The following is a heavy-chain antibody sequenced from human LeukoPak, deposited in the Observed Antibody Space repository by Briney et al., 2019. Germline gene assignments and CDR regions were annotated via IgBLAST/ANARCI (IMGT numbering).Heavy chain of an antibody. CDR3: GPFTRSAFALGGGDF. D-gene: IGHD3-16*01. J-gene: IGHJ4*02. Sequence: SQTLSLTCAISGDSVSSNTAAWYWIRQSPSRGLEWLGRTYYRSKWFYEYAVSVRSRITINVDTSKNQFSLQLSSVTPEDTAVYYCGPFTRSAFALGGGDFWGQGTLVTVSS. V-gene: IGHV6-1*01. CDR2: TYYRSKWFY. CDR1: GDSVSSNTAA.